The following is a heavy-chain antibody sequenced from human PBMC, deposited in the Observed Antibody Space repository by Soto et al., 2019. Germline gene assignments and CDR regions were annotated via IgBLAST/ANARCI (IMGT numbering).Heavy chain of an antibody. CDR3: ARGIRSRDEDLEY. Sequence: SETLCLPCAVSGGSIVGFRCRSWVRLPPGKGLEWIGEISHTGTTNYNPSPKSRVTLSVDKPKNQFSLTLTSVTAADRAVFYWARGIRSRDEDLEYRGQGTSVTVSP. V-gene: IGHV4-4*02. D-gene: IGHD2-21*01. CDR1: GGSIVGFRC. J-gene: IGHJ4*02. CDR2: ISHTGTT.